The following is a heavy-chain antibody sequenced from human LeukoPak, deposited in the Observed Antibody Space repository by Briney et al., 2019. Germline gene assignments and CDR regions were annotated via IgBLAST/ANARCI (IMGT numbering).Heavy chain of an antibody. Sequence: PGGSLRLSCAASGFTFSSYGMHWVRQAPGKGLEWVAFIRYDGSNKYYADSVKGRFTISRDNSKNTLYLQMNSLRAEDTAVYYCARVSGYNWSFDYWGQGTLVTVSS. J-gene: IGHJ4*02. V-gene: IGHV3-30*02. CDR1: GFTFSSYG. CDR2: IRYDGSNK. D-gene: IGHD5-24*01. CDR3: ARVSGYNWSFDY.